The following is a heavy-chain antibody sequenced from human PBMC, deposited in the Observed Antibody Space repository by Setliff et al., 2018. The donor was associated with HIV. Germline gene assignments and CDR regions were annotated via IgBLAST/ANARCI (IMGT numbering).Heavy chain of an antibody. J-gene: IGHJ5*02. CDR3: ARTKGGTKHGSFWDS. CDR2: IHYNGIT. D-gene: IGHD3-10*01. V-gene: IGHV4-31*03. Sequence: SETLSLTCTVSGDSINTDGLYWTWIRQHPATGLEWIGYIHYNGITYYNPSLESRVSISVDLSKNQFSLRLNSVTVADTAVYYCARTKGGTKHGSFWDSWGQGILVTVSS. CDR1: GDSINTDGLY.